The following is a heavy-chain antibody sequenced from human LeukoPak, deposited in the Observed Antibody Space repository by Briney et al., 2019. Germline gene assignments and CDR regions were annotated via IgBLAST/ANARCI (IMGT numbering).Heavy chain of an antibody. CDR1: GYTFTSYD. CDR3: ARGHLSLRYQSDY. Sequence: GASVKVSCKASGYTFTSYDINWVRQATGQGLEWMGWMNPNNGNTGYAQKFQGRVTMTRNTSISTAYMELSSLRSEDTAVYYCARGHLSLRYQSDYWGQGTLVTVSS. J-gene: IGHJ4*02. V-gene: IGHV1-8*01. CDR2: MNPNNGNT. D-gene: IGHD2-2*01.